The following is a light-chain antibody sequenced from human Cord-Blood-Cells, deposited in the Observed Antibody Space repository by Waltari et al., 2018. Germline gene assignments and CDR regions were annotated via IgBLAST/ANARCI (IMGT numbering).Light chain of an antibody. J-gene: IGKJ4*01. CDR1: QSFSSY. V-gene: IGKV3-11*01. CDR2: DAS. CDR3: QQRSNWPT. Sequence: EIVLTQSPATLSLSPGERATLSCRASQSFSSYLAWYQQKPGQAPRLLISDASNRATGIPARFSGSGSGTDFTLTISSLEPEDFAVYYCQQRSNWPTFGGGTKVEIK.